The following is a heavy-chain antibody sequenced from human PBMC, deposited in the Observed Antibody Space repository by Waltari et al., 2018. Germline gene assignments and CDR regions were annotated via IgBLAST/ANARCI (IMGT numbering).Heavy chain of an antibody. Sequence: EVQLVESGGGLVQPGGYLRLSCAASGFTFVTFWMSWVRQAPGKGLEWVANIKQDGSEKYSVDSVKGRFTISRDNAKNSLSLQMNSLRAEDTAVYFCARLYNTGWYGFDYWGQGTLVTVSS. J-gene: IGHJ4*02. D-gene: IGHD6-19*01. V-gene: IGHV3-7*01. CDR1: GFTFVTFW. CDR2: IKQDGSEK. CDR3: ARLYNTGWYGFDY.